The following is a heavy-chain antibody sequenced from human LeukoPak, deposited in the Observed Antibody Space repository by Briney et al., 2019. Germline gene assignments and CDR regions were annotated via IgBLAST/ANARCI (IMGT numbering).Heavy chain of an antibody. Sequence: GASVTVSCKPSGYTFTNHGFSWVRQAPGQGLEWMGWISTYNGDTNYAQNLQGRVTMTTDTSTSTAYMEMRSLRSDDTAVYYCARDCSSTSCYNVYWGQGTLVTVSS. D-gene: IGHD2-2*02. CDR2: ISTYNGDT. CDR1: GYTFTNHG. V-gene: IGHV1-18*01. CDR3: ARDCSSTSCYNVY. J-gene: IGHJ4*02.